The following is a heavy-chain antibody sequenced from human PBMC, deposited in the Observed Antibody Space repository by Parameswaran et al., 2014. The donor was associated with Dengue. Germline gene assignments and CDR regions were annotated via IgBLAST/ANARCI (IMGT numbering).Heavy chain of an antibody. CDR3: ARGSMIVS. CDR2: INHSGST. V-gene: IGHV4-34*01. J-gene: IGHJ4*02. Sequence: WIRQPPGKGLEWIGEINHSGSTNYNPSLKSRVTISVDTFKNQFSLKLSSVTAADTAVYYCARGSMIVSWGQGTLVTSPQ. D-gene: IGHD3-22*01.